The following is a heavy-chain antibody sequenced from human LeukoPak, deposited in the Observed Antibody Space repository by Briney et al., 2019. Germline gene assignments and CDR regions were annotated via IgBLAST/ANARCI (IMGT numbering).Heavy chain of an antibody. Sequence: GGSLRLSCAASGFTFNSYAMSWVRQAPGRGLEWVSGISGSGGNTYSADSVKGRFTVSRDNSKNTLFVQMNSLRVEDTAIYYCAKGAGTGWSTGLYGFEIWGQGTMVTVSS. CDR2: ISGSGGNT. CDR3: AKGAGTGWSTGLYGFEI. V-gene: IGHV3-23*01. J-gene: IGHJ3*02. CDR1: GFTFNSYA. D-gene: IGHD6-19*01.